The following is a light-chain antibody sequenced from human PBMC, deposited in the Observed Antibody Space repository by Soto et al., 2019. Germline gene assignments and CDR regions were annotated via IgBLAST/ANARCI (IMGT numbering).Light chain of an antibody. CDR3: QQRSKWPLT. CDR1: QSISSSK. CDR2: GIS. Sequence: EIVMTQSPATLSLSAGESATLSCRASQSISSSKLAWYQQKPGQAPRLLIYGISKRATDIPDRFSGSGSGTDFTLTISSLEPEDFAVYYCQQRSKWPLTFGGGTKV. J-gene: IGKJ4*01. V-gene: IGKV3D-20*02.